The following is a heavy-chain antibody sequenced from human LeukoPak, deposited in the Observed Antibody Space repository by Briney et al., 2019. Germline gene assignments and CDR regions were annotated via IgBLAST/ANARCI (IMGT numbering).Heavy chain of an antibody. V-gene: IGHV3-43*01. Sequence: GGTLRLSCAASGFTFDDYTMHWVRQAPGKGLEWVSLISWDGGSTYYADSVKGRFTISRDNSKNSLYLQMNSLRAEDTALYYCAKDKWAESSGWYYFDYWGQGTLVTVSS. CDR1: GFTFDDYT. D-gene: IGHD6-19*01. J-gene: IGHJ4*02. CDR3: AKDKWAESSGWYYFDY. CDR2: ISWDGGST.